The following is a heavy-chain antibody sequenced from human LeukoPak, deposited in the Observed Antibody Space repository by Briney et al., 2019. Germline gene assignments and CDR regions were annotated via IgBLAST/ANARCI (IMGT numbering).Heavy chain of an antibody. CDR2: INPNSGGT. CDR3: ARGHDSSGYYPNWFDP. V-gene: IGHV1-2*02. Sequence: GASVKVSCKASGYTFTGYYMHWVRQAPGQGLEWMGWINPNSGGTNYAQKFQGRVTMTRDTSINTAYMELSSLRSDDTAVYYCARGHDSSGYYPNWFDPWGQGTLVTVSS. CDR1: GYTFTGYY. D-gene: IGHD3-22*01. J-gene: IGHJ5*02.